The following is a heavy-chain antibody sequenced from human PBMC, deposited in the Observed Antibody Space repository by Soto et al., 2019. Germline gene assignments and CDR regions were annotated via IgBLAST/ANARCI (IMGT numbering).Heavy chain of an antibody. CDR3: ARGVTAGVDY. V-gene: IGHV1-8*01. CDR2: MEPSSGRT. D-gene: IGHD1-26*01. J-gene: IGHJ4*02. Sequence: QVQLVQSGAEARVPGASVKVSCKASVYSFTGLDINWVRQTTGQGLEWMGWMEPSSGRTGYAQKFQGRATMTRDTSINTAYMALSSLTSDDTAFYYCARGVTAGVDYWGQGTLVTVS. CDR1: VYSFTGLD.